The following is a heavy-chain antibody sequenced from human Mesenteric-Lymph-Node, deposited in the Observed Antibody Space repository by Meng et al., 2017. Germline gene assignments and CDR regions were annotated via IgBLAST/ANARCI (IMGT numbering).Heavy chain of an antibody. Sequence: QLEQWGAGLLKPSETLSLTCAVYGGSFSGYYWSWIRQPPGKGLEWIGEINHSGSTNYNPSLKSRVTISVDTSKNQFSLKLSSVTAADTAVYYCARGFLSFVRVFDYWGQGTLVTVFS. CDR2: INHSGST. CDR3: ARGFLSFVRVFDY. CDR1: GGSFSGYY. D-gene: IGHD2/OR15-2a*01. J-gene: IGHJ4*02. V-gene: IGHV4-34*01.